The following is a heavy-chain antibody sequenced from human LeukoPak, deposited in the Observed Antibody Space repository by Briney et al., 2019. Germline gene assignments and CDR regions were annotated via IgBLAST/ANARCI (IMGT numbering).Heavy chain of an antibody. D-gene: IGHD3-3*01. Sequence: PGGSLRLSCAASGFTFSSYAMSWVRQAPGKGLEWVSAISGSGGSTYCAGSVKGRFTISRDNSKNTLYLQMNSLRAEDTAVYYCAKEPDLRFLEWLLWGQGALVTVSS. CDR2: ISGSGGST. CDR1: GFTFSSYA. V-gene: IGHV3-23*01. J-gene: IGHJ4*02. CDR3: AKEPDLRFLEWLL.